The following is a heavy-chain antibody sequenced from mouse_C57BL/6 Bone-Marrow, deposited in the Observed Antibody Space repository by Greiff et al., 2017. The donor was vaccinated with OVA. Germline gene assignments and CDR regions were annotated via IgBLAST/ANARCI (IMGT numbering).Heavy chain of an antibody. CDR3: ARRGGYFDY. V-gene: IGHV1-42*01. Sequence: VQLQQSGPELVKPGASVKISCKASCYSFTGYYMNWVKQSPEKSLEWIGEINPSTGGTTYNQKFKAKATLTVDKSSSTAYMQLKSLTSEDSAIYHRARRGGYFDYWGQGTTLTVSS. CDR2: INPSTGGT. J-gene: IGHJ2*01. CDR1: CYSFTGYY.